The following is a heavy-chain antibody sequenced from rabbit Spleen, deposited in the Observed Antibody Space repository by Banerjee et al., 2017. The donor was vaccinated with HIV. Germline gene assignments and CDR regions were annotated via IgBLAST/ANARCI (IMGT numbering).Heavy chain of an antibody. J-gene: IGHJ3*01. CDR1: GIDFTNYY. V-gene: IGHV1S43*01. D-gene: IGHD4-1*01. CDR2: IYPAKGST. Sequence: QQQLVESGGGLVKPGASLTLTCKASGIDFTNYYITWVRQAPGKGLEWIGIIYPAKGSTDYASWVNGRFTISSDNAQSTVDLKMTSLTAADTASYFCARAIVPWLGITRLDLWGQGTLVTVS. CDR3: ARAIVPWLGITRLDL.